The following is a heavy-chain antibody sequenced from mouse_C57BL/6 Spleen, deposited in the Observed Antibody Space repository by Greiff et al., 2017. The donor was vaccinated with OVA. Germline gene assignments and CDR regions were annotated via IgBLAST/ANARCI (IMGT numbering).Heavy chain of an antibody. D-gene: IGHD1-1*01. CDR3: ARDCYGSSFYAMDY. J-gene: IGHJ4*01. CDR1: GYAFSSYW. V-gene: IGHV1-80*01. CDR2: IYPGDGDT. Sequence: QVQLQQSGAELVKPGASVKISCKASGYAFSSYWMNWVKQRPGKGLEWIGQIYPGDGDTNYNGKFKGKATLTADKSSSTAYMQLSSLTSEDSAVYFCARDCYGSSFYAMDYWGQGTSVTVSS.